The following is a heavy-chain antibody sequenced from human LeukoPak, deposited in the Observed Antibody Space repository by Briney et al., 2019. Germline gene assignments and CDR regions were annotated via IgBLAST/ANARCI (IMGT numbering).Heavy chain of an antibody. CDR2: INPDGSEK. CDR3: ARDWTNGNYHSFNS. J-gene: IGHJ4*02. D-gene: IGHD1-7*01. Sequence: GGSLRLSCAASGFTFSDYWMSWVRQAPGKGLEWVAIINPDGSEKDYVDSVTGRFTISRDNAKNPLSLQMDSLRAEDTAVYYCARDWTNGNYHSFNSWGQGTLVTVSS. V-gene: IGHV3-7*01. CDR1: GFTFSDYW.